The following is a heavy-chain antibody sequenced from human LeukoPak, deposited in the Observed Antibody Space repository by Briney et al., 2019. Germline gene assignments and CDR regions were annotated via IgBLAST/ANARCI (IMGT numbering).Heavy chain of an antibody. CDR2: ISSSSSYI. V-gene: IGHV3-21*01. CDR1: GFTFSSYS. J-gene: IGHJ4*02. D-gene: IGHD3-10*01. CDR3: ARAGITMVRGVITH. Sequence: GGSLRLSCAASGFTFSSYSMNWVRQAPGRGLEWVSSISSSSSYIYYADSVKGRFTISRDDAKNSLYLQMNSLRAEDTAVYYCARAGITMVRGVITHWGQGTLVTVSS.